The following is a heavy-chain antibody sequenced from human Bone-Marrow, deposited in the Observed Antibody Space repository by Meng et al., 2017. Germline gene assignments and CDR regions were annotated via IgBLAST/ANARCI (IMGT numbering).Heavy chain of an antibody. CDR2: IYHSGTA. Sequence: QLQLQESGSGLVKPSQTLSLTCAVSVGSISSDTYPWRWIRQPPGKGLESIGYIYHSGTAYYNPSLESRVTISVDRSKNQFSLKLSSVTAADTAVYYCARGDGYNRYFDYWGQGILVVASS. J-gene: IGHJ4*02. CDR3: ARGDGYNRYFDY. D-gene: IGHD5-24*01. CDR1: VGSISSDTYP. V-gene: IGHV4-30-2*01.